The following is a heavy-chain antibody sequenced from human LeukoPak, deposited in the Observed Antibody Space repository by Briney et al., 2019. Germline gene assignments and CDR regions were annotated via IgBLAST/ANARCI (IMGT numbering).Heavy chain of an antibody. CDR1: GFTFSDFP. Sequence: GGSLRLSCAASGFTFSDFPMIWVRQAPGKGLEWVSSIFPSSDEIHYADSVKGRFTISRDNSRSTLSLKMDSLRAEDTATYYCATCRQIQVPFEFWGQGTLVTVSS. CDR3: ATCRQIQVPFEF. V-gene: IGHV3-23*01. CDR2: IFPSSDEI. D-gene: IGHD5-18*01. J-gene: IGHJ4*02.